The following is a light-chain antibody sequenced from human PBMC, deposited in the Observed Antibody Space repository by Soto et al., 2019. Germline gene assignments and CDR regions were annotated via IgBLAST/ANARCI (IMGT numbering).Light chain of an antibody. CDR3: QTWGADSVI. Sequence: QSVLTQSPSASASLGASVKLTCTLSSGHSSDAIAWHQQQPEKGPRFLMKLNSDGSHSKGDGIADRFSGSSSGAERYLTISRLQSEDEADYYCQTWGADSVIFGGGTQLTVL. CDR2: LNSDGSH. CDR1: SGHSSDA. J-gene: IGLJ2*01. V-gene: IGLV4-69*01.